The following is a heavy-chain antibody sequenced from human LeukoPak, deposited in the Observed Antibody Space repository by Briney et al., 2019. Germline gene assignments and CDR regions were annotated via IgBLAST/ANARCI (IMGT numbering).Heavy chain of an antibody. CDR2: INNVASHI. Sequence: GGALRLSCAAPGFINSSAMNWVRQAPGKGLERVSSINNVASHIYYAGSLRGRFTISRDNAKNSVYLQMNSLRAEDTAVYYCARGSSDSGFPYYFDYWGQGTLVTVSP. V-gene: IGHV3-21*01. D-gene: IGHD3-22*01. CDR1: GFINSSA. J-gene: IGHJ4*02. CDR3: ARGSSDSGFPYYFDY.